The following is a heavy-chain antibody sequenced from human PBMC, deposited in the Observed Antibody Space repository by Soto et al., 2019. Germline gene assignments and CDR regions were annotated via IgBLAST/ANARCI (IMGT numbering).Heavy chain of an antibody. CDR1: GGTFSSYT. Sequence: QVQLVQSGAEVKKPGSSVKVSCKASGGTFSSYTISWVRQAPGQGLEWMGRIIPILGIANYAQKFQGRVTITADKSTSTADMELSSLRSEDTAVYYCARSGYDYYYYYGMDVWGQGTTVTVSS. V-gene: IGHV1-69*02. J-gene: IGHJ6*02. D-gene: IGHD5-12*01. CDR2: IIPILGIA. CDR3: ARSGYDYYYYYGMDV.